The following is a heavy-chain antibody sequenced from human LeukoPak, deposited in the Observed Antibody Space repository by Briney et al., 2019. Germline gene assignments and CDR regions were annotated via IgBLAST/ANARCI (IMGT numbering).Heavy chain of an antibody. V-gene: IGHV4-59*11. D-gene: IGHD3-10*01. J-gene: IGHJ4*02. Sequence: SETLSLTCTVSGGSISGHYWTWIRQPPGKGLEWIGYIYDIGSTTYNPSLKSRVTISVDTSKNQFSLKLSSVTAADTAVYYCARGLWFGRLDYWGQGTLVTVSS. CDR1: GGSISGHY. CDR3: ARGLWFGRLDY. CDR2: IYDIGST.